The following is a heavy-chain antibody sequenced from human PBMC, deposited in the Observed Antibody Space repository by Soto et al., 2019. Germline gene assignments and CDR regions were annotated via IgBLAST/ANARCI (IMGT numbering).Heavy chain of an antibody. CDR2: IIPVFGTG. D-gene: IGHD6-13*01. CDR3: ARETPSAAAAYYYYGLDV. J-gene: IGHJ6*04. Sequence: ASVNVSCKVSGGTFSSYFINWVRQAPGQGLEWVGGIIPVFGTGSYAEKFQGRVTITADESTSTAYMELSRLRSDDTAVYYCARETPSAAAAYYYYGLDVWGNGNTVTVSA. V-gene: IGHV1-69*13. CDR1: GGTFSSYF.